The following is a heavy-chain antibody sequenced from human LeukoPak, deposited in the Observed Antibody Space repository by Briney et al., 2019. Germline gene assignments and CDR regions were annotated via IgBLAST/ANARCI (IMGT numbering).Heavy chain of an antibody. CDR3: AREHYNYGFAY. CDR2: IYYSGST. D-gene: IGHD5-24*01. V-gene: IGHV4-61*01. Sequence: SETLSLTCTVSGGSVSSGSYYWSWIRQPPGKGLEWIGYIYYSGSTNYNPSLKSRVTISVDTSKNQISLNLNSVTAADTAVYYCAREHYNYGFAYWGQGTLVTVSS. J-gene: IGHJ4*02. CDR1: GGSVSSGSYY.